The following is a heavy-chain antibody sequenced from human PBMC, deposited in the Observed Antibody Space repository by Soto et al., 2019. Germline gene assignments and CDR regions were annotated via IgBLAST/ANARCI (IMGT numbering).Heavy chain of an antibody. Sequence: GGSLRLSCTTSGFTFGDYAMSWVRQAPGKGLEWVGFIRSKTYGGTAEYAASVKGRFTISRDDSKSIAYLQMNNLKTEDTAVYFCTRDQPITPWGQGTMVTVSS. CDR3: TRDQPITP. D-gene: IGHD3-10*01. J-gene: IGHJ3*01. CDR1: GFTFGDYA. V-gene: IGHV3-49*04. CDR2: IRSKTYGGTA.